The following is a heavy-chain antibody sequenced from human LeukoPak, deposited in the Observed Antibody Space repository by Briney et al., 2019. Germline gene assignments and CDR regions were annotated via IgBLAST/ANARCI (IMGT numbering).Heavy chain of an antibody. CDR2: IYYSGTT. CDR1: GGSISSGDYY. Sequence: SETLSLTCTVSGGSISSGDYYWSWIRQPPGKGLEWIGYIYYSGTTYYNPSPKSRVTISVDTSKNQFSLKVSSVTAADTAVYYCARAQKNYYYGMDVWGQGTTVTVSS. V-gene: IGHV4-30-4*01. J-gene: IGHJ6*02. CDR3: ARAQKNYYYGMDV.